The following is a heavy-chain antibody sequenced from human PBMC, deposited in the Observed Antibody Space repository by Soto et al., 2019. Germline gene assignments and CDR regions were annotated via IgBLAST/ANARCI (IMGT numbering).Heavy chain of an antibody. CDR3: ARGRHWFGP. J-gene: IGHJ5*02. V-gene: IGHV4-38-2*01. Sequence: PSETLSLTCAVSGYSISSGYYWGWLRQPPGKGLEWIGSIYHGGSTYYNPPLESRVAISTDTSKNQVSLTLTAVNAADTAVYFCARGRHWFGPWGQGTLVTVSS. CDR2: IYHGGST. CDR1: GYSISSGYY.